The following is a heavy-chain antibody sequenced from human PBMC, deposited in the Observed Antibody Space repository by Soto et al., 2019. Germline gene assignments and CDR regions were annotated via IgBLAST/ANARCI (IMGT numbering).Heavy chain of an antibody. CDR1: GVSISSSSYY. CDR2: IYYSGST. V-gene: IGHV4-39*01. D-gene: IGHD1-26*01. J-gene: IGHJ4*02. CDR3: VCSWRWEKPQVY. Sequence: SETLSLTCTVSGVSISSSSYYWGWIRQPPGKGLEWIGSIYYSGSTYYSPSLKSRVTLSADTSRNQFSLKMNSLTATDTAVYYCVCSWRWEKPQVYWVRGTLVTVS.